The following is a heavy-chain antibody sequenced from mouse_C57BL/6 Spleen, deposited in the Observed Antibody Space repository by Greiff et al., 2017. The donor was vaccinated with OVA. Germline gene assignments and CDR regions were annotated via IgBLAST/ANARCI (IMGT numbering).Heavy chain of an antibody. CDR1: GFTFSSYG. CDR3: ARPTVTAFDY. V-gene: IGHV5-6*01. D-gene: IGHD4-1*02. Sequence: EVKLMESGGDLVKPGGSLKLSCAASGFTFSSYGMSWVRQTPDKRLEWVATISSGGSYTYYPDSVTGRFTISRDNAKNTLYLQMSSLKSEDTAMYYCARPTVTAFDYWGQGTTLTVSS. J-gene: IGHJ2*01. CDR2: ISSGGSYT.